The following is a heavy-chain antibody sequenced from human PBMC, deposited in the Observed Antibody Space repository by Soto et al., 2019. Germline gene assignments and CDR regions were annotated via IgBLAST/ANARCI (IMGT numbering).Heavy chain of an antibody. CDR2: IYTSGST. J-gene: IGHJ4*02. CDR1: GGSISSYY. D-gene: IGHD6-19*01. CDR3: ARDSGSGWDGESNFDY. Sequence: QVQLQESGPGLVKPSETLSLTCTVSGGSISSYYWSWIRQPAGKGLEWIGRIYTSGSTNYNPSLKSRVTMAVDTSKNQFSLKLSSVTAADTAVYYCARDSGSGWDGESNFDYWGKGTLVTVSA. V-gene: IGHV4-4*07.